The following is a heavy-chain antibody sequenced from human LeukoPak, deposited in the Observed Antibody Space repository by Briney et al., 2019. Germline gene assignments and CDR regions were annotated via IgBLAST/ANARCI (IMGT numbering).Heavy chain of an antibody. CDR3: GGVDIVATGGY. Sequence: SETLSLTCAAYGGSFSGYYWSWIRQPPGKGLEWIGEINHSGSTNYNPSLKSRVTISVDTSKNQFSLKLSSVTAADTAVYYCGGVDIVATGGYWGQGTLVTVSS. V-gene: IGHV4-34*01. D-gene: IGHD5-12*01. J-gene: IGHJ4*02. CDR2: INHSGST. CDR1: GGSFSGYY.